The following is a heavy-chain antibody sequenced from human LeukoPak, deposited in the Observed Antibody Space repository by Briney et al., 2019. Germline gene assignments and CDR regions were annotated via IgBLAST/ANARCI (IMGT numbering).Heavy chain of an antibody. V-gene: IGHV1-18*01. D-gene: IGHD3-22*01. CDR1: GYTFTSYG. Sequence: ASVKVSCKASGYTFTSYGISWVRQAPGQGLEWMGWISAYNGNTNYAQKLQGRVTMTTDTSTSTAYMELRSLRSDDTAVYYCARDRVVIGLTYYYYYMDVWGKGTTVTVSS. J-gene: IGHJ6*03. CDR2: ISAYNGNT. CDR3: ARDRVVIGLTYYYYYMDV.